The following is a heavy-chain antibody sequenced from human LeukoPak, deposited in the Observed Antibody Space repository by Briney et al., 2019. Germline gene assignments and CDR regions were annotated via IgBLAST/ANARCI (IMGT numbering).Heavy chain of an antibody. D-gene: IGHD3-22*01. V-gene: IGHV5-51*01. J-gene: IGHJ3*01. CDR2: IDPHDSDT. CDR3: ARRDLYDTSGYGGNTFDV. CDR1: GYRFTTYW. Sequence: GESLQISCKASGYRFTTYWIGWVRPMPGKGLEWMGIIDPHDSDTRYRPAFEGQVTISADKSINTAYLQWSSLKASDTAIYFCARRDLYDTSGYGGNTFDVWGQGTMVSVSS.